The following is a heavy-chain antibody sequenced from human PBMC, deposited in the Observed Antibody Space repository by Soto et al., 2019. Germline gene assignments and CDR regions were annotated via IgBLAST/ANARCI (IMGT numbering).Heavy chain of an antibody. CDR3: VNDGSSGWPYYYALDV. V-gene: IGHV3-30*18. J-gene: IGHJ6*02. Sequence: QVQLVESGGGGVQPGRSLRLSCAASGFTFSSYGMHWVRQAPGKGLEWVAVISYDGRNKYYADSVKGRFTISRDNSKNTLYRQMSSLRAEPTAVYYCVNDGSSGWPYYYALDVWGQGTTVTVSS. CDR1: GFTFSSYG. D-gene: IGHD6-19*01. CDR2: ISYDGRNK.